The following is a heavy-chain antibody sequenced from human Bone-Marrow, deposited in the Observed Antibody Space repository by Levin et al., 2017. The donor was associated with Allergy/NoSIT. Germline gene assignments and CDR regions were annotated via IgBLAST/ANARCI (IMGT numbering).Heavy chain of an antibody. V-gene: IGHV3-23*01. D-gene: IGHD2-15*01. Sequence: GESLKISCAASGFDFSSYAMNWVRQAPGQGLEWGSGNSTGGETPYYADSVKGRFAISRDNSKNTLSLEINSLSPDDTAAYFCAKDRWRGRRISPFDSWGQGTLVTVSS. CDR1: GFDFSSYA. J-gene: IGHJ4*02. CDR2: NSTGGETP. CDR3: AKDRWRGRRISPFDS.